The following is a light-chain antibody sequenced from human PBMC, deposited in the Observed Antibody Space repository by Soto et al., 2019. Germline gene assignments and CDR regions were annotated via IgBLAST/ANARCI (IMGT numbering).Light chain of an antibody. CDR3: SSYTSSVVV. V-gene: IGLV2-14*01. J-gene: IGLJ2*01. CDR1: SSDVGGYNY. Sequence: QPASVSGSPGQSITISCTGTSSDVGGYNYVSWYQQHPGKAPKLMIYDVSNRPSGVSNRFSGSKSGNTASLTISGLQAEDEADYYCSSYTSSVVVFGGGTQLTVL. CDR2: DVS.